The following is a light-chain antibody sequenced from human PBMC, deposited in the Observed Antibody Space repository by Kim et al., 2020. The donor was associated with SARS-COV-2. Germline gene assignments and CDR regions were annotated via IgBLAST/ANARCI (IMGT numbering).Light chain of an antibody. J-gene: IGLJ2*01. CDR3: NSLDSSGNHLSVV. CDR1: SLRNYY. V-gene: IGLV3-19*01. Sequence: SSELTQDPAVSVALGQTVRITCQGDSLRNYYASWYQQKPGQAPVLVIYGKNNRPSGIPDRFSGSSSGNTASLTITGAQAEVEADYYCNSLDSSGNHLSVV. CDR2: GKN.